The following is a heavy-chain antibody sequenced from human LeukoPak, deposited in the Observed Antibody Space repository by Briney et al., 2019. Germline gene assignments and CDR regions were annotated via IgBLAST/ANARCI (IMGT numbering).Heavy chain of an antibody. D-gene: IGHD3-22*01. Sequence: PSETLSLTCTVSGGSISSYYWSWIRQPPGKGLEWIGYIFYSGSTNCNPSLKSRVTISVDTSKNQFSLNLSSVTAADTAIYYCARHTGYLGSNYGMDVWGQGTTVTVSS. CDR2: IFYSGST. J-gene: IGHJ6*02. CDR1: GGSISSYY. V-gene: IGHV4-59*01. CDR3: ARHTGYLGSNYGMDV.